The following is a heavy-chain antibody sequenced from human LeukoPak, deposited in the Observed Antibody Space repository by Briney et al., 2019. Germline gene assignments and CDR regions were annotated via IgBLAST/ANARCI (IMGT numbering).Heavy chain of an antibody. J-gene: IGHJ4*02. CDR2: IKQDGSEK. V-gene: IGHV3-7*03. D-gene: IGHD1-1*01. CDR3: ARKTGTTGEAFDY. CDR1: GFTFSNSW. Sequence: PGGSLRLSCAASGFTFSNSWMSRVRQAPGKGLEWVANIKQDGSEKYYVDSVKGRFTISRDNAKNSVYLQMNSLRAEDTAVYFCARKTGTTGEAFDYWGQGTLVTVSS.